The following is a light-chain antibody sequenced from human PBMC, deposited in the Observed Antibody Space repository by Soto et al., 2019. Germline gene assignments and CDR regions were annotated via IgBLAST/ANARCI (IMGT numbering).Light chain of an antibody. CDR2: GAS. CDR1: QRVSSN. Sequence: EIVMTQSPATLSVSPGERATLSCRASQRVSSNLAWYQQKPGQAPRLLIYGASTRATGIPARFSGSGSGTEFTLTISSLQSEDFAVYYCQQYNNWPVTFGQGTKVEIK. CDR3: QQYNNWPVT. J-gene: IGKJ1*01. V-gene: IGKV3-15*01.